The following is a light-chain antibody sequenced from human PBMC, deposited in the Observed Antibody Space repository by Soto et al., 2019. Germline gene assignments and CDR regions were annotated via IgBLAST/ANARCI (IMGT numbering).Light chain of an antibody. CDR3: QQCYSNVVT. V-gene: IGKV1-5*01. CDR1: QSIGSY. CDR2: DAS. Sequence: DIQMTQSPSSLSASVGDRVTITCRASQSIGSYLAWYYQKPGKAPKLLIYDASSLESGVPSRFGGSGSGTDFTLTISSLQPDDFATYFCQQCYSNVVTFGGGTQVEIK. J-gene: IGKJ4*01.